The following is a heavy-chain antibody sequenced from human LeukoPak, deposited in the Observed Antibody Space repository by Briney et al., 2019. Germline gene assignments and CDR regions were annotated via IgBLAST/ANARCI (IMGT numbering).Heavy chain of an antibody. CDR2: LRTTGST. CDR3: ARDLQGIDY. V-gene: IGHV4-4*07. CDR1: GGSMSNYY. J-gene: IGHJ4*02. D-gene: IGHD4-4*01. Sequence: SETLSLTCTVSGGSMSNYYWGWLRQPAEKGLEWIGRLRTTGSTNYNPSLKSRVTMSLDTSKKQFSLKLTSVTAADTAVYYCARDLQGIDYWGQGTLVTVSS.